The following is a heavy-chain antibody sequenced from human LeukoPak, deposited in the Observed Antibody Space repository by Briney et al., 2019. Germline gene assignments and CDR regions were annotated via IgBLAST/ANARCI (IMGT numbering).Heavy chain of an antibody. CDR3: ARDSGTTVTLGEPDY. CDR2: IKQDGSEK. D-gene: IGHD4-17*01. V-gene: IGHV3-7*01. Sequence: PGGSLRLSCAASGFTFSRYWMSWVRQTPGKGLEWVANIKQDGSEKNYVDSVKGRFTISRDNAKNSLYLQMDSLRAGDTAVYYCARDSGTTVTLGEPDYWGQGTLVTVSS. J-gene: IGHJ4*02. CDR1: GFTFSRYW.